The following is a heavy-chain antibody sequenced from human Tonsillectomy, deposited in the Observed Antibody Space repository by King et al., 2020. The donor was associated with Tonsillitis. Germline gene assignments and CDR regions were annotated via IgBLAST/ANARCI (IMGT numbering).Heavy chain of an antibody. CDR3: ARGAPGPPKVLNGFDP. V-gene: IGHV4-30-2*01. D-gene: IGHD3-10*01. CDR1: GGSISSGGYS. J-gene: IGHJ5*02. Sequence: QLQESGSGLVKPSQTLSLTCAVSGGSISSGGYSWSWIRQPPGKGLEWIGYIYHIGSTYYNPSLKSRVTISVDRSKNQFSLKLNSVTAADTAVYYCARGAPGPPKVLNGFDPWGPGTMVTVSS. CDR2: IYHIGST.